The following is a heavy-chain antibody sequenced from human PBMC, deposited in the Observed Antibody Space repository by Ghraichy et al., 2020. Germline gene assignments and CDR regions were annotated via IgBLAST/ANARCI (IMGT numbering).Heavy chain of an antibody. CDR2: IYYSGST. D-gene: IGHD6-19*01. Sequence: SETLSLTCTVSGGSVSSGSYYWSWIRQPPGKGLEWIGYIYYSGSTNYNPSLKSRVTISVDTSKNQFSLKLSSVTAADTAVYYCAGDVFMNGWLGYNWFDPWGQGTLVTVSS. J-gene: IGHJ5*02. CDR3: AGDVFMNGWLGYNWFDP. V-gene: IGHV4-61*01. CDR1: GGSVSSGSYY.